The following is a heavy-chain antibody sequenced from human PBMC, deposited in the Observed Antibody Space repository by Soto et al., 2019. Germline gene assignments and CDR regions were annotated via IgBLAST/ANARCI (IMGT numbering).Heavy chain of an antibody. CDR2: IYYSGST. Sequence: SETLSLTCTVSGGSISNSSYYWGWIRQPPGKGLEWIGSIYYSGSTYYNPSLKSRVTISVDTSKNQFSLKLSSVTAADTAVYYCARRSGRSGLDVWGQGTTVTVSS. CDR3: ARRSGRSGLDV. J-gene: IGHJ6*02. CDR1: GGSISNSSYY. V-gene: IGHV4-39*01. D-gene: IGHD3-10*01.